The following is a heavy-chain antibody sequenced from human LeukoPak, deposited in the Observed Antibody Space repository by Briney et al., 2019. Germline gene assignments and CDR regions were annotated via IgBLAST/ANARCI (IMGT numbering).Heavy chain of an antibody. V-gene: IGHV3-30-3*01. J-gene: IGHJ4*02. CDR2: ISYDGSNK. CDR1: GFTFSSYA. CDR3: AKDLGGYCSGGSCYPPWDLDY. Sequence: GGSLRLSCAASGFTFSSYAMHWVRQAPGKGLEWVAVISYDGSNKYYADSVKGRFTISRDNSKNTLYLQMNSLRAEDTAVYYCAKDLGGYCSGGSCYPPWDLDYWGQGTLVTVSS. D-gene: IGHD2-15*01.